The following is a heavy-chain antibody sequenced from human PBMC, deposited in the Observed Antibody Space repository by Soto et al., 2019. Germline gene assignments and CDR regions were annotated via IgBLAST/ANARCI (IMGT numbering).Heavy chain of an antibody. CDR1: SYSSSSSNW. J-gene: IGHJ5*02. Sequence: WETLSLGCAVCSYSSSSSNWWGWIRQPPGKGLEWIGYIYYSGSTYYNPSLKSRVTMSVDTSKNQFSLKLSSVTAVDTAVYYCARLGAYYQSLDPWGPGTLVT. V-gene: IGHV4-28*01. CDR2: IYYSGST. D-gene: IGHD2-21*01. CDR3: ARLGAYYQSLDP.